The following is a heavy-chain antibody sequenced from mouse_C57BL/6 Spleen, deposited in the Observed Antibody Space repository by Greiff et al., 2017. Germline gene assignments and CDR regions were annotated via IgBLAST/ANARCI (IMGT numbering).Heavy chain of an antibody. CDR1: GFTFSSYA. V-gene: IGHV5-4*01. CDR2: ISDGGSYT. D-gene: IGHD3-3*01. J-gene: IGHJ3*01. Sequence: DVKLVESGGGLVKPGGSLKLSCAASGFTFSSYAMSWVRQTPEKRLEWVATISDGGSYTYYPDNVKGRFTISRDNAKNNLYLQMSHLKSEDTAMYYCARERGRRFAYWGQGTLVTVSA. CDR3: ARERGRRFAY.